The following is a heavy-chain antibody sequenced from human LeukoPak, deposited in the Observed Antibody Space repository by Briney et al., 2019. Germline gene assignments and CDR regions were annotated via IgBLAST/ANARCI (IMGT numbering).Heavy chain of an antibody. D-gene: IGHD3-9*01. CDR2: IWYDGNNK. CDR1: GFTFSSYG. CDR3: ARSTSSEYDIYHFDY. J-gene: IGHJ4*02. V-gene: IGHV3-33*01. Sequence: GGSLRLSCAASGFTFSSYGMHWVRQAPGKGLEWVAVIWYDGNNKYYADSVKGRFTISRDNTRNTLYLQMNSLRAEDTAVYYCARSTSSEYDIYHFDYWGQGTLVTVSS.